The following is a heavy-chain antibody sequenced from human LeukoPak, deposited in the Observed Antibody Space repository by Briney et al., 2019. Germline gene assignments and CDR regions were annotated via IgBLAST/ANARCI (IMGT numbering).Heavy chain of an antibody. CDR2: ISYDGSNE. J-gene: IGHJ4*02. CDR3: ARDKDTSYLSFFDY. CDR1: GFTFSSYV. V-gene: IGHV3-30*04. Sequence: PGRSLRLSCAASGFTFSSYVMHWVRQAPGKGLEWVAIISYDGSNEYYADSVKGRLTISRDNSKNTLYLQMNSLRAADTAVYYCARDKDTSYLSFFDYWGQGTLVTVSS. D-gene: IGHD2-2*01.